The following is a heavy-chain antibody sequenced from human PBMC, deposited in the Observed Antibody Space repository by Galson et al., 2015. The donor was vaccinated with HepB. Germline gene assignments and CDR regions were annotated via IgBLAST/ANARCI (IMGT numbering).Heavy chain of an antibody. J-gene: IGHJ6*02. CDR3: AKNLGPGIAVASGMDV. D-gene: IGHD6-19*01. V-gene: IGHV3-11*06. CDR1: GFTFSDYY. Sequence: SLRLSCAASGFTFSDYYMTWIRQAPGKGLEWVSYISSSSNYRNYADSVKGRFTISRDNAKNSLYLQMNSLRVEDTAVYYCAKNLGPGIAVASGMDVWGQGTTVTVSS. CDR2: ISSSSNYR.